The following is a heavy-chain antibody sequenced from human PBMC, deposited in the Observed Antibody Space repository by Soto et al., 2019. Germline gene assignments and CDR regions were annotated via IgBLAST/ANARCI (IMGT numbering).Heavy chain of an antibody. J-gene: IGHJ5*02. CDR3: ARGPPNGFDP. Sequence: QVQLVQSGAEVKKPGASVKVSCRASGYTFISYGITWVRQVPGQGLEWMGWISAFNGNTYYAQKLQDRVTMTTDTSTSTAYMEVRSLRSDDTAVYYCARGPPNGFDPWGQGTLVTVSS. CDR2: ISAFNGNT. V-gene: IGHV1-18*01. CDR1: GYTFISYG.